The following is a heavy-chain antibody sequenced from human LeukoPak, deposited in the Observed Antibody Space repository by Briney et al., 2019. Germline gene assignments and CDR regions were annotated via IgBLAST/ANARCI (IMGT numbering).Heavy chain of an antibody. CDR3: ARDWSAGYYPFDY. Sequence: PSQTLSLTCAVSGGSISSGGYSWSWIRQPPGKGLEWIGYIYYSGSTYYNPSLKSRVTISVDTSKNQFSLKLSSVTAADTAVYYCARDWSAGYYPFDYWGQGTLVTVSS. CDR1: GGSISSGGYS. D-gene: IGHD3-22*01. CDR2: IYYSGST. V-gene: IGHV4-30-4*07. J-gene: IGHJ4*02.